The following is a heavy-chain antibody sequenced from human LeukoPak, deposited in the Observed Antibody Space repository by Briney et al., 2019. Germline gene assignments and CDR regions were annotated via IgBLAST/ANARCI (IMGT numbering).Heavy chain of an antibody. CDR2: IIPIFGTA. Sequence: SVKVSCKASGGTFSSYAISWVRQAPGQGLEWMGGIIPIFGTANYAQKFQGRVTITADESTSTAYMELSSLRSEDTAVYYCARERVTAMVLVGPTPRPYYYYYGMDVWGQGTTVTVSS. CDR3: ARERVTAMVLVGPTPRPYYYYYGMDV. CDR1: GGTFSSYA. V-gene: IGHV1-69*13. J-gene: IGHJ6*02. D-gene: IGHD5-18*01.